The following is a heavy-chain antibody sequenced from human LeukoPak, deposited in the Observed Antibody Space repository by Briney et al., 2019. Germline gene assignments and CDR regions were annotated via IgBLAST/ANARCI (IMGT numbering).Heavy chain of an antibody. Sequence: GGSLRLSCAASGLIFDDNAMHWVRQAPGKDLEWVSGISWNSGTKGYADSVKGRFTISRDNAKNSLYLQMNSLRAEDMALYYCATRSARGAFDIWGQGTMVTVSS. J-gene: IGHJ3*02. CDR2: ISWNSGTK. CDR3: ATRSARGAFDI. V-gene: IGHV3-9*03. CDR1: GLIFDDNA. D-gene: IGHD6-6*01.